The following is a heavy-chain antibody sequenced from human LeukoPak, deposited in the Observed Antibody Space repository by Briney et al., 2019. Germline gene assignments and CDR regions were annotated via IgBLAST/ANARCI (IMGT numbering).Heavy chain of an antibody. D-gene: IGHD1-26*01. CDR2: IIPIFGTA. CDR3: AREGRVSPVRARSAFDI. CDR1: GYTFSSYA. J-gene: IGHJ3*02. V-gene: IGHV1-69*05. Sequence: SVKVSCKASGYTFSSYAISWVRQAPGQGLEWMGGIIPIFGTANYAQKFQGRVTITTDESTSTAYMELSSLRSEDTAVYYCAREGRVSPVRARSAFDIWGQGTMVTVSS.